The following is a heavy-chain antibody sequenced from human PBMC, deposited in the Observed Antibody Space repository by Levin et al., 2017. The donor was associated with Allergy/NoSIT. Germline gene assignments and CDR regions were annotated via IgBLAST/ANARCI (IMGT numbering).Heavy chain of an antibody. J-gene: IGHJ4*02. CDR1: GFTFSNAW. D-gene: IGHD3-3*01. Sequence: GGSLRLSCAASGFTFSNAWMSWVRQAPGKGLEWVGRIKSKTDGGTTDYAAPVKGRFTISRDDSKNTLYLQMNSLKTEDTAVYYCTTGYDFWSGYPYDYWGQGTLVTVSS. V-gene: IGHV3-15*01. CDR2: IKSKTDGGTT. CDR3: TTGYDFWSGYPYDY.